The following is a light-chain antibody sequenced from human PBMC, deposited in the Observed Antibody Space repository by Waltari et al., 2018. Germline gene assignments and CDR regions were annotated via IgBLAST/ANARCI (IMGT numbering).Light chain of an antibody. CDR2: KTN. CDR3: LVYMGSGIWV. V-gene: IGLV8-61*01. CDR1: SGSFSTTSY. J-gene: IGLJ3*02. Sequence: QTVVTQEPSLSVSPGGTVTLTCALSSGSFSTTSYASWYQQPPGQPPRTLVFKTNPRSSGVPDRVSGSILGNKVALTITGAQAEDESDYYCLVYMGSGIWVFGGGTKLTVL.